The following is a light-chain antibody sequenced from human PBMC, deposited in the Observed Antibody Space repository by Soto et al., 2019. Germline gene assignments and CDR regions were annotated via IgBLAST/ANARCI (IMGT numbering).Light chain of an antibody. J-gene: IGKJ2*01. CDR3: QQYNKWPYT. V-gene: IGKV3-15*01. CDR1: QSVGRN. Sequence: EIVMTQSPVALSLSPGESAALSCRASQSVGRNLAWYQQKPGQAPRVLIYGTSTRATGIPARFSGSGSGTDFTLTISSLQSEDFAVYYCQQYNKWPYTFGQGTRLEIK. CDR2: GTS.